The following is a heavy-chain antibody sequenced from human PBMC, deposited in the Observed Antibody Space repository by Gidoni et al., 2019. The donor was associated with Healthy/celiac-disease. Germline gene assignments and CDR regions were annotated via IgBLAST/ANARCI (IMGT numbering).Heavy chain of an antibody. CDR2: ISGSGGST. V-gene: IGHV3-23*01. CDR3: AKGPRERWLPYNWFDP. CDR1: GSTLGTLA. D-gene: IGHD5-12*01. J-gene: IGHJ5*02. Sequence: EVQRWESGGGLVQPGGWLGLSCAAPGSTLGTLAMSWVRQAPGKGLEWVSAISGSGGSTYYADSVKGRFTISRDNSKNTLNLQMNSLRAEDTAVYYCAKGPRERWLPYNWFDPWGQGTLVTVSS.